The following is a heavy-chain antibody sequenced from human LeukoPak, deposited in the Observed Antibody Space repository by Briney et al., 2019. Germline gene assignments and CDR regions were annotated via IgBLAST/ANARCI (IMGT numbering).Heavy chain of an antibody. V-gene: IGHV3-33*01. CDR1: GFTFSSYG. J-gene: IGHJ6*02. CDR3: ARDREYYYYGMDV. CDR2: KWYDGSNK. Sequence: GGSLRLSCAASGFTFSSYGMHWVRQAPGKGLEWVAVKWYDGSNKYYADSVKGRFTISRDNSKNTLYLQMNSLRAEDTAVYYCARDREYYYYGMDVWGQGTTVTVSS.